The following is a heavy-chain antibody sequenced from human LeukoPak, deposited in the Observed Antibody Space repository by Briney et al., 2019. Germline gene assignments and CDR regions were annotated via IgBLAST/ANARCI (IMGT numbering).Heavy chain of an antibody. Sequence: PSETLSLTCTVSGGSISTSSYYWSWIRQPAGKGLEWIGRIYTSGSTNYNPCLKSRVTISVDTYKNQFSLKLSSVTAADTAVYYCARVYYSNSYDYWYFDLWGRGTLVTVSS. D-gene: IGHD6-13*01. J-gene: IGHJ2*01. V-gene: IGHV4-61*02. CDR2: IYTSGST. CDR1: GGSISTSSYY. CDR3: ARVYYSNSYDYWYFDL.